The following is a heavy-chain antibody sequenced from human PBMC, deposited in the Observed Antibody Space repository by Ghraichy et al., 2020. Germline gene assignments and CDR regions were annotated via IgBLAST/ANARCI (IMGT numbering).Heavy chain of an antibody. V-gene: IGHV3-66*01. CDR1: GFTVSSNY. CDR2: IYSGGST. CDR3: ARDFSEFWFDP. J-gene: IGHJ5*02. D-gene: IGHD3-10*01. Sequence: GGSLRLSCAASGFTVSSNYMSWVRQAPGKGLEWVSVIYSGGSTHYADSVKGRFTISRDNSKNTLYLQMNSLRAEDTAVYYCARDFSEFWFDPWGQGTLVTVSS.